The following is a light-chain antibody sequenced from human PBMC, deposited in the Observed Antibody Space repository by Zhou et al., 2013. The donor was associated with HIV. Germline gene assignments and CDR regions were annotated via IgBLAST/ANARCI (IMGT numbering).Light chain of an antibody. CDR2: DAT. V-gene: IGKV3-11*01. CDR1: QSLSSY. Sequence: PGERATLSCRASQSLSSYLAWYQQKPGQAPRLLIHDATNRATGIPARFSGSGSGTDFTLTISSLEPEDFAVYYCQQRIKWPITFGQGTRLEIK. CDR3: QQRIKWPIT. J-gene: IGKJ5*01.